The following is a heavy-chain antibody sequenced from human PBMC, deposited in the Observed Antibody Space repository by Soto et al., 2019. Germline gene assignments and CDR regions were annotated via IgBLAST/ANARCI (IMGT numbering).Heavy chain of an antibody. V-gene: IGHV2-5*02. J-gene: IGHJ4*02. CDR3: AHIDPKIVPAGGHGGFDF. Sequence: QITLKESGPTLVNPTQTLTLTCTVSGFSVSSSGEGVGWIRQPPGKALEWLALIYWDDDKRYSPSLKSRLTITKDTSKNQVYLTWTNMDPVDTATYYCAHIDPKIVPAGGHGGFDFWGQGTLVTVSS. CDR2: IYWDDDK. CDR1: GFSVSSSGEG. D-gene: IGHD2-21*02.